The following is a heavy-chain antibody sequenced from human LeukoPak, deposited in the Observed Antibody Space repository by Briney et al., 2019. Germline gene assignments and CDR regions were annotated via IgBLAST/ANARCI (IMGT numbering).Heavy chain of an antibody. Sequence: GESLRLSCAASGFNIGPYAMYWVRQGPGRGLEWVSVIKADGSGTFYSDSVRGRFTTSRDNSKNSLYLQMSSLTSVDTALYYRATWAFYHNLDVWGQGTTVAVSS. D-gene: IGHD1-1*01. CDR2: IKADGSGT. CDR1: GFNIGPYA. V-gene: IGHV3-43*02. CDR3: ATWAFYHNLDV. J-gene: IGHJ6*02.